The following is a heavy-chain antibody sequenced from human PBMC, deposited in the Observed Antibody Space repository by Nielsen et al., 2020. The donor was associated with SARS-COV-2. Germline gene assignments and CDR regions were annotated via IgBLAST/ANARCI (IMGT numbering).Heavy chain of an antibody. CDR3: ARDRNIPGSYYKKNGMDV. D-gene: IGHD3-10*01. J-gene: IGHJ6*02. CDR1: GGSISSGDYY. V-gene: IGHV4-30-4*01. CDR2: IYYSGST. Sequence: SETLSLTCTVSGGSISSGDYYWSWIRQPPGKGLEWIGYIYYSGSTYYNPSLKSRVTISVDTSKNQFSLKLSSVTAADTAVYYCARDRNIPGSYYKKNGMDVWGQGTTVTVS.